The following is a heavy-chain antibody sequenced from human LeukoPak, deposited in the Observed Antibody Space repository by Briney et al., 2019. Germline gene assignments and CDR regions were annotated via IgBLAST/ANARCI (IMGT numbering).Heavy chain of an antibody. CDR1: GGTFSNYA. CDR3: ARDQLRYYGSGSYYSDMDV. Sequence: ASVKVSCKASGGTFSNYAISWVRQAPGQGLEWIGWISAYNGVTNYAQKFQGRVTMTTDTSTTTGYMELRSLRSDDTAVYYCARDQLRYYGSGSYYSDMDVWGQGTTVTVSS. V-gene: IGHV1-18*01. D-gene: IGHD3-10*01. J-gene: IGHJ6*02. CDR2: ISAYNGVT.